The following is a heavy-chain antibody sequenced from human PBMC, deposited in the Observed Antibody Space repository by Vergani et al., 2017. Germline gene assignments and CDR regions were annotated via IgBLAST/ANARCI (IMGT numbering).Heavy chain of an antibody. V-gene: IGHV3-33*01. CDR3: ARGIAVALGGFDY. CDR1: GFTFSSYG. CDR2: IWYDGSNK. J-gene: IGHJ4*02. D-gene: IGHD6-19*01. Sequence: QVQLVESGGGVVQPGRSLRLSCAASGFTFSSYGMHWVRQAPGKGLEWVAVIWYDGSNKYYADSVKGRFTISRDNSKNKLYLQMNSLRAEDTAVYYCARGIAVALGGFDYWGQGTLVTVSS.